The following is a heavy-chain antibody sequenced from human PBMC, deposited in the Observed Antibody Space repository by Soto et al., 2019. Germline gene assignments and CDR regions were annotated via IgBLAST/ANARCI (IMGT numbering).Heavy chain of an antibody. CDR3: AKDSVWHILTTYRGYFDY. D-gene: IGHD2-21*01. V-gene: IGHV3-23*01. CDR1: GFTFSSYA. Sequence: PGGSLRLSCAASGFTFSSYAMSWVRQAPGKGLEWVSGISGSGGRTYFADSVQGRFTISRDNSKNTLYLQMNSLRAEDTAVYYCAKDSVWHILTTYRGYFDYWGQGTLVTVSS. J-gene: IGHJ4*02. CDR2: ISGSGGRT.